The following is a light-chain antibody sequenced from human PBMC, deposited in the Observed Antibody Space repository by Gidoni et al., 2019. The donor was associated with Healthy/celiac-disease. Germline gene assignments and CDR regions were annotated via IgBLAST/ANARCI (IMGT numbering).Light chain of an antibody. CDR2: DAS. V-gene: IGKV3-11*01. Sequence: EIVLTQSPATLSLSPGDRATLAFRPSQSVSSYLAWYQPKPGQAPRLLLYDASNRATGIPARFSVSVSGTDFTLTISSLEPEDFAVYYCQQRSNWPGVTFGPGTKVDIK. CDR3: QQRSNWPGVT. CDR1: QSVSSY. J-gene: IGKJ3*01.